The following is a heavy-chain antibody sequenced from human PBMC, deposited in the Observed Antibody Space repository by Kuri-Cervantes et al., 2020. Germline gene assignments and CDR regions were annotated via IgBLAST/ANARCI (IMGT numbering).Heavy chain of an antibody. V-gene: IGHV3-11*01. Sequence: GESLKISCAASGFTFSDYYMSWIRQAPGKGLEWVSYISSSGSTIYYADSVKGRFTISRDNAKNSLYLQMNSLRAEDTAVYYCARVYRSYCSGGSCYSNYYYYMDVWGKGTTVTVSS. CDR2: ISSSGSTI. D-gene: IGHD2-15*01. CDR3: ARVYRSYCSGGSCYSNYYYYMDV. J-gene: IGHJ6*03. CDR1: GFTFSDYY.